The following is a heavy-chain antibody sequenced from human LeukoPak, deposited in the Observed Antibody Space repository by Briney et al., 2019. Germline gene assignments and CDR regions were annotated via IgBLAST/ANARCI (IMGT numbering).Heavy chain of an antibody. CDR1: GFTFSNYA. D-gene: IGHD1-26*01. CDR3: ATPGEGSYPDWYLDL. Sequence: GGSLKLSCEASGFTFSNYAMSWVRQAPGKGLEWVSGIVGSGGRTYYADSVKGRFTISRDNSKNTLYLQMNSLRVEDTAVYYCATPGEGSYPDWYLDLWGRGTLVTVSS. J-gene: IGHJ2*01. CDR2: IVGSGGRT. V-gene: IGHV3-23*01.